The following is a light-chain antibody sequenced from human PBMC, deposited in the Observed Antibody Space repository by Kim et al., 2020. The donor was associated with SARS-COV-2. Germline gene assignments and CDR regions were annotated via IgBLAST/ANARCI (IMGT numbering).Light chain of an antibody. Sequence: IVLTQSPGTLSLSPGERATLSCRASQTITNSHLAWYQQKPGQAPRLLIYGTSARATGISDRFSGSESGTDFTLTISRLEHEDFAVYFCQQYGNSPLSFGGGTKVDIK. CDR1: QTITNSH. V-gene: IGKV3-20*01. CDR2: GTS. J-gene: IGKJ4*01. CDR3: QQYGNSPLS.